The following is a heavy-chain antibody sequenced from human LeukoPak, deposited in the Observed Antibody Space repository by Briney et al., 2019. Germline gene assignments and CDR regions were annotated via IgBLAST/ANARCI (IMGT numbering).Heavy chain of an antibody. CDR2: ISSSSSYI. J-gene: IGHJ4*02. Sequence: PGGSLRLSCAASGFTFSSYSMNWVRQAPGKGLEWVSSISSSSSYIYYADSVKGRFTISRDNAKNSLYLQMNSLRAEDTAVYYCARAPCSGGSCFSGGHDYWGQGTLVTVSS. D-gene: IGHD2-15*01. CDR1: GFTFSSYS. V-gene: IGHV3-21*01. CDR3: ARAPCSGGSCFSGGHDY.